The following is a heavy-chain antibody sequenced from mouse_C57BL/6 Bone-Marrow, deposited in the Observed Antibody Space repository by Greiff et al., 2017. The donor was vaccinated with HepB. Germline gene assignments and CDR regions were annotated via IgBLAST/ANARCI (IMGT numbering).Heavy chain of an antibody. Sequence: EVQGVESGEGLVKPGGSLKLSCAASGFTFSSYAMSWVRQTPEKRLEWVAYISSGGDYIYYSDTVKGRFTISRDNARNTLYLQMSSLKSEDTAMYYCTRSSTVVGAYWGQGTLVTVSA. V-gene: IGHV5-9-1*02. CDR1: GFTFSSYA. J-gene: IGHJ3*01. D-gene: IGHD1-1*01. CDR2: ISSGGDYI. CDR3: TRSSTVVGAY.